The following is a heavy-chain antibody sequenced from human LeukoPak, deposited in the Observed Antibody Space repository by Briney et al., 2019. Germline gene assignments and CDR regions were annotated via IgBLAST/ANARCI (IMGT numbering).Heavy chain of an antibody. V-gene: IGHV3-23*01. D-gene: IGHD2-8*02. Sequence: GGSLRLSCTASEFSISHYAMSWVRQAPGKGLEWVSAVTSSTTSTYYASSVRGRFTISRDNSMNTLYLQMNSLRADDTAVYYCSKAPLGACAGAVCYYLDVWGKGTTVIVSS. CDR2: VTSSTTST. CDR3: SKAPLGACAGAVCYYLDV. CDR1: EFSISHYA. J-gene: IGHJ6*03.